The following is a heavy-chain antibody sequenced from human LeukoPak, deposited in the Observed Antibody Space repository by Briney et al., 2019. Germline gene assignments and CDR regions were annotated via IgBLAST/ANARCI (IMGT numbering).Heavy chain of an antibody. CDR2: IYGGRNNT. V-gene: IGHV3-53*01. J-gene: IGHJ4*02. CDR3: AREFRQTYSSGWSLDY. D-gene: IGHD6-19*01. Sequence: GGSLRLSCTVSGFTVSNNYMSWVRQAPGKGLEWVSVIYGGRNNTVYADSVKGRFTISRDNSRNTIYLQIDSLRTEDTATYYCAREFRQTYSSGWSLDYWGQGTLVTVSS. CDR1: GFTVSNNY.